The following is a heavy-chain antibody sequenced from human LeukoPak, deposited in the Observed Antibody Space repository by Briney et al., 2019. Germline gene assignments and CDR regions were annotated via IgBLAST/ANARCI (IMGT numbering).Heavy chain of an antibody. CDR1: GFTFSSYS. D-gene: IGHD5-24*01. CDR3: ASQRWLQSSFDY. J-gene: IGHJ4*02. Sequence: GGSLRLSCAASGFTFSSYSMNWVRQAPGKGLEWVSSISSSSSYIYYADSVKGRFTISRDNAKNSLYLQMNSLRAEDTAVYYCASQRWLQSSFDYWGQGTLVTVSS. CDR2: ISSSSSYI. V-gene: IGHV3-21*01.